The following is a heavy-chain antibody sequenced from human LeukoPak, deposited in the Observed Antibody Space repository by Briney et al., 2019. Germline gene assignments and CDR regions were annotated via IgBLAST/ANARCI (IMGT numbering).Heavy chain of an antibody. CDR2: ISYDGSNK. V-gene: IGHV3-30-3*01. Sequence: GGSLRLSCAASGFTFSSYAMHWVRQAPGKGLEGLAVISYDGSNKYYADSVKGRFTISRDNSKNTLYLQMTSLRAEDTAVYYCARDDGARESPSYSGSYWGGGYFDYWGQGTLVTVSS. CDR3: ARDDGARESPSYSGSYWGGGYFDY. D-gene: IGHD1-26*01. CDR1: GFTFSSYA. J-gene: IGHJ4*02.